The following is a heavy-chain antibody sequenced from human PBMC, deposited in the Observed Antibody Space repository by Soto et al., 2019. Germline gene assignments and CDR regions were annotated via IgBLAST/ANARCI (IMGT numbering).Heavy chain of an antibody. CDR3: AMPRPVYSSDNWFDP. CDR2: IYPGDSDT. V-gene: IGHV5-51*03. Sequence: EVQLVQSGAEVKKPGESLKISCKGSGYSFTSYWIGWVRQMPGKGLEWMGIIYPGDSDTRYSPSFQGQVTISADKSISTAYLQWSSRKASDTAMYYWAMPRPVYSSDNWFDPWGQGTLVTVSS. CDR1: GYSFTSYW. J-gene: IGHJ5*02. D-gene: IGHD6-19*01.